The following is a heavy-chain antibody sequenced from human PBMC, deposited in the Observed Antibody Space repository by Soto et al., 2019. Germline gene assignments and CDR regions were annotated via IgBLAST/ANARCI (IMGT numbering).Heavy chain of an antibody. V-gene: IGHV3-33*01. CDR3: VREFADLMYDTGGCGGLDG. CDR1: EFMFRTYA. D-gene: IGHD2-8*02. Sequence: QGHLVESGGGVVQPGMSLRLSCVASEFMFRTYAMHWVRQAPGKGLVWVAIIWSDGSRDYYEDSVRGRFSISRDNSKNAVDLQMNRLRAEDTAVYFCVREFADLMYDTGGCGGLDGWGQGTTVIVSS. J-gene: IGHJ6*02. CDR2: IWSDGSRD.